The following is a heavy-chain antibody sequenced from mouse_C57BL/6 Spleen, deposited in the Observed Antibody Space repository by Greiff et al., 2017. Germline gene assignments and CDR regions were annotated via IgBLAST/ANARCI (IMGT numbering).Heavy chain of an antibody. Sequence: QVQLQQPGAELVKPGASVKMSCKASGYTFTSYWITWVKQRPGQGLEWIGDIYPGSGSTNYNEKFKSKATLTVDTSSSTAYMQLSSLTSEDSAVXYGARKSYDYDGTWFAYWGQGTLVTVSA. CDR1: GYTFTSYW. CDR2: IYPGSGST. D-gene: IGHD2-4*01. J-gene: IGHJ3*01. V-gene: IGHV1-55*01. CDR3: ARKSYDYDGTWFAY.